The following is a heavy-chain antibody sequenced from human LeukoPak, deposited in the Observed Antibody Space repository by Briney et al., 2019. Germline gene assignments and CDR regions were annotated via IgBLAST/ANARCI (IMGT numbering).Heavy chain of an antibody. D-gene: IGHD3-10*01. Sequence: PSETLSLTCAVYGGSFSGYYWSWIRQPPGKGLEWIGEINHSGSTNYNPSLKSRVTISVDTSKNQFSLKLSSVTAADTAVYYCARGGWFREKLGYWGQGTLVTVSS. CDR2: INHSGST. CDR3: ARGGWFREKLGY. J-gene: IGHJ4*02. CDR1: GGSFSGYY. V-gene: IGHV4-34*01.